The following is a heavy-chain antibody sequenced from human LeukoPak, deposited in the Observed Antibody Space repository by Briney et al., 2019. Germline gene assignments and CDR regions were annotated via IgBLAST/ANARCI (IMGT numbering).Heavy chain of an antibody. D-gene: IGHD3-10*01. V-gene: IGHV4-30-4*01. J-gene: IGHJ4*02. CDR2: VYDSGNT. Sequence: PSETLSLTCSVSGGSISGGDNFWTWIRQPPGKGLEWMGNVYDSGNTFYSPSLKSRSTISIDTSKKQFSLKLTSATAPDTGVYFCAKGGPDSGLDHWGQGTLVRVSS. CDR3: AKGGPDSGLDH. CDR1: GGSISGGDNF.